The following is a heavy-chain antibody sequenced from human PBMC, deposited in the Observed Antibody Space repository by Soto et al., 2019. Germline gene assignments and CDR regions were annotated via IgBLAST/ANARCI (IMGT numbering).Heavy chain of an antibody. D-gene: IGHD3-22*01. J-gene: IGHJ4*02. CDR3: AIVSNYYDSRGLSTDY. V-gene: IGHV3-33*01. CDR2: IWYDGSNK. Sequence: GGSLRLSCAASGFTFSSYGMHWVRQAPGKGLEWVAVIWYDGSNKYYADSVKGRFTIARDNSKNTLYLRMNSLRAEDTSVYYCAIVSNYYDSRGLSTDYWGQGTLVTVSS. CDR1: GFTFSSYG.